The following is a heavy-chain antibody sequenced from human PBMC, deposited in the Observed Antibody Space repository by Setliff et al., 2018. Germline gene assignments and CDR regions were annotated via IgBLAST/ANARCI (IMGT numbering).Heavy chain of an antibody. CDR2: IYTSGGT. Sequence: PSETLSLTCTVSGDSMNDNHWTWTRQPPGKGLEWIGYIYTSGGTNYNPSLKSRVTISVDMTENQFSLILRSVVAADTAVYYCARGVSGVSWTPRYWGRGTLVTVSS. CDR3: ARGVSGVSWTPRY. CDR1: GDSMNDNH. D-gene: IGHD6-25*01. J-gene: IGHJ4*02. V-gene: IGHV4-4*08.